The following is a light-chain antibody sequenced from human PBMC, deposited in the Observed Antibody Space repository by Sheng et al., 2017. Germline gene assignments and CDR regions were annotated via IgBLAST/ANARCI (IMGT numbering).Light chain of an antibody. CDR2: NDR. J-gene: IGLJ2*01. V-gene: IGLV3-21*02. CDR1: NIGSYS. Sequence: SYVLTQPPSVSVAPGQTATLTCEGMNIGSYSVHWYQKRPGQAPVMVVHNDRDRPSGIPERFSGSNSVNTATLTITSVEAGDEADYYCQVWDSSTYYVVFGRGTTLTVL. CDR3: QVWDSSTYYVV.